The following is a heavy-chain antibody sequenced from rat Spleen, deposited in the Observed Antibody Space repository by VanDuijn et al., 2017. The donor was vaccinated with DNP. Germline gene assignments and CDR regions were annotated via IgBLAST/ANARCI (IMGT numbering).Heavy chain of an antibody. J-gene: IGHJ2*01. CDR2: IRSGGST. Sequence: QVQLKESGPGLVQPSQTLSLTCTVSGFSLTDYSVHWVRQPPGKGLEWMGRIRSGGSTDYNSALKSRLSISRDTSKSQVFLKMNSLQTEDTAIYFCARDNYFDYWGQGVMVTVSS. CDR1: GFSLTDYS. V-gene: IGHV2-19*01. CDR3: ARDNYFDY.